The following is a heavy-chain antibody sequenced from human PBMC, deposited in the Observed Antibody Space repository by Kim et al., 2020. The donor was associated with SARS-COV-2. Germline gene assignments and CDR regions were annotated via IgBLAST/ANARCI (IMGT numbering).Heavy chain of an antibody. V-gene: IGHV4-59*13. CDR2: ICNSGST. Sequence: SETLSLTCTVSGGSISSDCWTWIRQPPGKGLEWIAYICNSGSTNYNPSLKSRVTILADSSKNQFYLNLSCVSAADTAVYYCARVSRCYHGDLDSWGRGTL. CDR1: GGSISSDC. D-gene: IGHD2-15*01. J-gene: IGHJ4*02. CDR3: ARVSRCYHGDLDS.